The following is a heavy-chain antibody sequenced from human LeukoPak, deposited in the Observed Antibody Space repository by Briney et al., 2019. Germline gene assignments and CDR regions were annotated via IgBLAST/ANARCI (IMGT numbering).Heavy chain of an antibody. D-gene: IGHD2-2*01. J-gene: IGHJ6*03. CDR2: IYPGDSDT. Sequence: GESLKISCKGSGYTFTSYWIGWVRQMPGKGLEWMGIIYPGDSDTRYSPSFQGQVTISADKSISTAYLQWSSLKASDTAMYYCARHFRSTSPLYYYYMDVWGKGTTVTVSS. V-gene: IGHV5-51*01. CDR1: GYTFTSYW. CDR3: ARHFRSTSPLYYYYMDV.